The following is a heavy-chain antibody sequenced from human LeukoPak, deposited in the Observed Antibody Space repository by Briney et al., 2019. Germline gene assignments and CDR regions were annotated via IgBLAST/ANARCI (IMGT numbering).Heavy chain of an antibody. J-gene: IGHJ4*02. CDR1: GGSISSGDYY. V-gene: IGHV4-30-4*01. CDR3: ARAGYCSSTSPCALDY. Sequence: PSETLSLTCTVSGGSISSGDYYWSWIRQPPGKGLEWIGYIYYSGSTYYNPSLKSRVTISVDTSKNQFSLKLSSVTAADTAVYYCARAGYCSSTSPCALDYWGQGTLVTVSS. D-gene: IGHD2-2*01. CDR2: IYYSGST.